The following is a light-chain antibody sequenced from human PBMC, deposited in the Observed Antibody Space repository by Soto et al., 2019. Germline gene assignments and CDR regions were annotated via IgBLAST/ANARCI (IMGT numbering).Light chain of an antibody. J-gene: IGKJ1*01. CDR3: TQALQTPPT. CDR2: LGS. V-gene: IGKV2-28*01. Sequence: DIVMTQSPLSLPVAPGEPASISCRSSQSLLDSKGYNYLDWYLQKPGQSPQLLIYLGSNRASGVPDRFSGSGSGTDFTLRISRVEAEDVGLYFGTQALQTPPTFGQGTKVEIK. CDR1: QSLLDSKGYNY.